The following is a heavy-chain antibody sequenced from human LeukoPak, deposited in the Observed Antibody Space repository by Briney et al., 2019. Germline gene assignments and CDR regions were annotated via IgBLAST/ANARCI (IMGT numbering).Heavy chain of an antibody. CDR1: GFTFSRYW. V-gene: IGHV3-7*04. CDR2: IKEDGSEK. Sequence: GGSLRLSCAASGFTFSRYWMSWVRQAPGKGLEYIANIKEDGSEKYYVDSVKGRFTISRDNAKNSLFLRMNSLRVEDTAVYYCARDNSAERGQQLANWGQGTLVTVSS. CDR3: ARDNSAERGQQLAN. D-gene: IGHD6-13*01. J-gene: IGHJ4*02.